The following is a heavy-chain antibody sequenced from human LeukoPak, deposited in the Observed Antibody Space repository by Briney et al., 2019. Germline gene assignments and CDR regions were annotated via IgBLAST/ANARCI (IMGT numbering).Heavy chain of an antibody. CDR3: ARGLSRPWLDP. D-gene: IGHD2/OR15-2a*01. CDR1: GGSISSYY. CDR2: IYYSGST. V-gene: IGHV4-59*01. J-gene: IGHJ5*02. Sequence: PSETLSLTCTVSGGSISSYYWSRIRQPPGKGLEWIGYIYYSGSTIYNPSLKSRVTISLDTSKNQFSLKLSSVTAADTAVYYCARGLSRPWLDPWGQGTLVTVSS.